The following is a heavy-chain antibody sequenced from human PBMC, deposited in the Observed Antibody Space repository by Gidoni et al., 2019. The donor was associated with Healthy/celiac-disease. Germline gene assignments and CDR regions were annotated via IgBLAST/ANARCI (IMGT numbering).Heavy chain of an antibody. J-gene: IGHJ4*02. Sequence: QLQLQESGPGLVKPSETLSLTCTVSGGSISSSSYYWGWLRRPPGKGLEWIGSIYYSGSTYYNPSLKSRVTISVDTSKNQFSLKLSSVTAADTAVYYCAAQASHIVVVTDYWGQGTLVTVSS. CDR1: GGSISSSSYY. V-gene: IGHV4-39*07. D-gene: IGHD2-21*02. CDR2: IYYSGST. CDR3: AAQASHIVVVTDY.